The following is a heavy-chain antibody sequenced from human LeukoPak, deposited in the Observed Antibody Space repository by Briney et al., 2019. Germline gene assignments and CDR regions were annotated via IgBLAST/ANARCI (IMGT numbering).Heavy chain of an antibody. CDR1: GFTFSRYW. V-gene: IGHV3-74*01. J-gene: IGHJ3*02. D-gene: IGHD1-26*01. CDR3: ARVKVGVWGVFDT. Sequence: GGSLRLSCAASGFTFSRYWMHWVRQAPGKGLVWVSRINSEGSSTSYADSVKGRFTISRDNTKNTLYLQMNSLRAEDTAVYYCARVKVGVWGVFDTWGQGTMVTVSS. CDR2: INSEGSST.